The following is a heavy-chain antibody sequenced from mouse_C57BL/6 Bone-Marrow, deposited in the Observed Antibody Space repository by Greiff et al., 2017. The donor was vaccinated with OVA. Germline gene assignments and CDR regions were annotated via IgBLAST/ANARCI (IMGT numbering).Heavy chain of an antibody. D-gene: IGHD1-1*01. Sequence: EVKLVESGAELVRPGASVTLSCTASGFNIKDDYMHWVKQRPEQGLEGIGWIDPENGDTEYASKFQGKATITADTSSNTAYLQLSSLTSEDTAVYYCTSPDYYGKNYWGQGTTLTVSS. CDR3: TSPDYYGKNY. CDR1: GFNIKDDY. CDR2: IDPENGDT. J-gene: IGHJ2*01. V-gene: IGHV14-4*01.